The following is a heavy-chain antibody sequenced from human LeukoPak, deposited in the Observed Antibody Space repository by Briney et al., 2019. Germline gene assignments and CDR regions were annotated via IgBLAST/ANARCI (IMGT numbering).Heavy chain of an antibody. J-gene: IGHJ4*02. CDR2: ISGSGGST. V-gene: IGHV3-23*01. D-gene: IGHD3-10*01. Sequence: GGSLRLSCAASGFTFSSYAMSWVRQAPGKGQEWVSAISGSGGSTYYADSVKGRFTISRDNSKNTLYLQMNSLRAEDTAVYYCAKVNKYGSGRYYPTTDYFDYWGQGTLVTVSS. CDR3: AKVNKYGSGRYYPTTDYFDY. CDR1: GFTFSSYA.